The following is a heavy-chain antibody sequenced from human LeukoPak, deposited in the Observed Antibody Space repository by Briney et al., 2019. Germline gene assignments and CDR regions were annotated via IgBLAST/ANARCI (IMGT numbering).Heavy chain of an antibody. D-gene: IGHD1-26*01. J-gene: IGHJ4*02. CDR3: TRDGSGSRKPFDY. Sequence: NPGGSLRLSCAASGFTFSTYSMNWVRQAPGKGLEWVSSISSGSRYIYYADSVKGRFTIPRDNAKNSLYLQMNSLRAEDTAVYYCTRDGSGSRKPFDYWGQGTLVTVSS. CDR1: GFTFSTYS. CDR2: ISSGSRYI. V-gene: IGHV3-21*01.